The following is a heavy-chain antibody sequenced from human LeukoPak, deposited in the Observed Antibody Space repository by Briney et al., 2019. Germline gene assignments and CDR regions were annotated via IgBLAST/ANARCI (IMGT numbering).Heavy chain of an antibody. J-gene: IGHJ3*02. D-gene: IGHD3-10*01. Sequence: GGSLRLSCAASGFTFDDYTMHWVRQAPGKGLVWVSRINSDESSTTYADSVKGRFTISRDNAKNTLYLQMNSLRAEDTAVYYCARYYGSGTYAFDIWGQGTMVTVSS. V-gene: IGHV3-74*01. CDR2: INSDESST. CDR1: GFTFDDYT. CDR3: ARYYGSGTYAFDI.